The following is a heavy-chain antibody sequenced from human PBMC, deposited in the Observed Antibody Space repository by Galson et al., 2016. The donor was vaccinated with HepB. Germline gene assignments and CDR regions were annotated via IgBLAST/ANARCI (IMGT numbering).Heavy chain of an antibody. CDR1: GFTFSSYG. J-gene: IGHJ4*02. CDR3: AKEKGTSSGWYGELDY. V-gene: IGHV3-30*18. CDR2: ISYDGSNE. D-gene: IGHD6-19*01. Sequence: SLRLSCAAPGFTFSSYGMRWVHQAPGKGLEWVAAISYDGSNEYYADSVKGRFTISRDNSKNTLYLQMNSLRAEDTALYYCAKEKGTSSGWYGELDYWGQGTLVTVSS.